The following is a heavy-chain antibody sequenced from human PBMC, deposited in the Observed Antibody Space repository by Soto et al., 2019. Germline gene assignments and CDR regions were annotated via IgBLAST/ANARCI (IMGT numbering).Heavy chain of an antibody. J-gene: IGHJ6*02. CDR3: ARGFSSGWAPRHYYGMDV. CDR1: GGSFSGYY. Sequence: QVQLQQWGAGLLKPSETLSLTCAVYGGSFSGYYWSWIRQPTGKGLEWIGEINHSGSTNYNPSLKSRVTIAVDTSKDQFSLKLSSVTAADTAVYYCARGFSSGWAPRHYYGMDVWGQGTTVTVS. V-gene: IGHV4-34*01. CDR2: INHSGST. D-gene: IGHD6-19*01.